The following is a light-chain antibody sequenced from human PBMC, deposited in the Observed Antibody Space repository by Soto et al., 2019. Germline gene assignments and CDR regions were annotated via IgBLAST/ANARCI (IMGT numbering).Light chain of an antibody. CDR2: GAS. CDR3: QQYGGSPLT. CDR1: QSVSNY. J-gene: IGKJ1*01. V-gene: IGKV3-20*01. Sequence: EIVLTQSPGTLSLSPGERATLSCRARQSVSNYLAWYQQKPGQAPTLLIYGASSRATDIPDRFSGSGSGTDFTLTISRLEPEDFAVYYCQQYGGSPLTFGKGTKVEIK.